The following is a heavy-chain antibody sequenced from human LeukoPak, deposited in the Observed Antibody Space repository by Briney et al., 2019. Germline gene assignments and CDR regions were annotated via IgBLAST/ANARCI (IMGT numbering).Heavy chain of an antibody. D-gene: IGHD3-22*01. J-gene: IGHJ4*02. CDR3: AREGTSYYDSSGYRY. CDR1: GGSFSGYY. V-gene: IGHV4-34*01. CDR2: INHSGST. Sequence: PSETLSLTCAVYGGSFSGYYWSWIRQPPGKGLEWIGEINHSGSTNYNPSLKSRVTISVDTSKNQFSLKLSSVTAADTAVYYCAREGTSYYDSSGYRYWGQGTLVTVSS.